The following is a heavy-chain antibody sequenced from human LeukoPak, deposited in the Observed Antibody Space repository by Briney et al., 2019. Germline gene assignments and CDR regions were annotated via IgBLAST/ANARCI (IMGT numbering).Heavy chain of an antibody. J-gene: IGHJ5*02. D-gene: IGHD6-13*01. CDR3: ARDIWQQQYNWFDP. Sequence: PSQTLSLTCTVSGGSISSGNYYWSWIRQPAGKGLEWIGRIYTSGSTNYNPSLKSRVTISVDTSKNQFSLKLSSVTAADTAVYYCARDIWQQQYNWFDPWGQGTLVTVSS. V-gene: IGHV4-61*02. CDR1: GGSISSGNYY. CDR2: IYTSGST.